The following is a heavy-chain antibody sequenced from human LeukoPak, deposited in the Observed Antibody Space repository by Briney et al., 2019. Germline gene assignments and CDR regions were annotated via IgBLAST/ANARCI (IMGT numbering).Heavy chain of an antibody. CDR3: ARDLMGIAYRGAFYY. Sequence: GGSLRLSCAAAGFTFSSYGMHWVRQAPGKGLEWVAFIRYDGSNKYYADSVKGRFTISRDNSKNTLYLQMNSLRAEDTAVYYCARDLMGIAYRGAFYYWGQGTLVTVSS. J-gene: IGHJ4*02. V-gene: IGHV3-30*02. CDR1: GFTFSSYG. CDR2: IRYDGSNK. D-gene: IGHD6-13*01.